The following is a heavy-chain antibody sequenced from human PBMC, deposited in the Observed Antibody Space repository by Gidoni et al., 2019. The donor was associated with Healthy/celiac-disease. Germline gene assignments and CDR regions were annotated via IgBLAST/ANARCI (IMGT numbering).Heavy chain of an antibody. J-gene: IGHJ5*02. CDR2: INHRGST. D-gene: IGHD1-1*01. V-gene: IGHV4-34*01. Sequence: QVQLQQWGAGLLKPSETLSLTCAVYGGSFSGYYWSWIRQPPGKGLEWIGEINHRGSTNYNPSLKSRVTISVDTSKNQFSLKLSSVTAADTAVYYCARGRVYPERPYGRRNWFDPWGQGTLVTVSS. CDR1: GGSFSGYY. CDR3: ARGRVYPERPYGRRNWFDP.